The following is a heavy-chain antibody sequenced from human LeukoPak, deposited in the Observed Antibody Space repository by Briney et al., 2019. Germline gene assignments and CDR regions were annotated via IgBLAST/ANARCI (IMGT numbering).Heavy chain of an antibody. CDR2: IYPGDSDT. J-gene: IGHJ4*02. CDR1: GYSFTSYW. CDR3: ARPRGARVSSSEYGY. Sequence: GESLKISCKGSGYSFTSYWIGWVRQMPGKGLEWMGIIYPGDSDTRYSPSLQGQVTISADKSISTAYLQWSSLKASDTAMYYCARPRGARVSSSEYGYWGQGTLVTVSS. D-gene: IGHD6-6*01. V-gene: IGHV5-51*01.